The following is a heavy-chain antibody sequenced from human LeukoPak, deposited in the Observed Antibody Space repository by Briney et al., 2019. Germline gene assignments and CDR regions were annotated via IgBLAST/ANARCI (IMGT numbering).Heavy chain of an antibody. Sequence: SETLSLTCTVSGGPISSYYWSWLRQPPGKGLEWIGYIYYSGSTNYNPSLKSRVTISVDTSKNQFSLKLSSVTAADTAVYYCARQAGPQCTSTSCYLDYWGQGTPVTVSS. V-gene: IGHV4-59*08. D-gene: IGHD2-2*01. CDR1: GGPISSYY. CDR3: ARQAGPQCTSTSCYLDY. CDR2: IYYSGST. J-gene: IGHJ4*02.